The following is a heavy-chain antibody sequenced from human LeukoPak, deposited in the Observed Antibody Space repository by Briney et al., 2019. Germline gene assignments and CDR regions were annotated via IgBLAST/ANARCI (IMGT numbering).Heavy chain of an antibody. CDR1: GGTFSSYA. CDR3: ARSVVDILTGYVPNLYYYYGMDV. D-gene: IGHD3-9*01. Sequence: SVKVSCEASGGTFSSYAISWVRQAPGQGLEWMGGIIPIFGTANYAQKFQGRVTITADESTSTAYMELSSLRSEDTAVYYCARSVVDILTGYVPNLYYYYGMDVWGKGTTVTVSS. CDR2: IIPIFGTA. V-gene: IGHV1-69*13. J-gene: IGHJ6*04.